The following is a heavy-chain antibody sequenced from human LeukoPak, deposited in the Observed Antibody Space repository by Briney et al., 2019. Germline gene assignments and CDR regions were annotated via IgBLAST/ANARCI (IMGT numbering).Heavy chain of an antibody. CDR3: AREGNYDFWSGPSNYYYYGMD. CDR2: ISAYNGNT. CDR1: GYTFISYG. D-gene: IGHD3-3*01. Sequence: ASVKVSCKASGYTFISYGISWVRQAPGQGLEWMGWISAYNGNTNYAQKLQGRVTMTTDTSTSTVYMELRSLRSDDTAVYYCAREGNYDFWSGPSNYYYYGMD. J-gene: IGHJ6*01. V-gene: IGHV1-18*01.